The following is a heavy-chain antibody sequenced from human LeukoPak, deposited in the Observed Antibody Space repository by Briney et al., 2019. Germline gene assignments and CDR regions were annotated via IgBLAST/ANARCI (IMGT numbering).Heavy chain of an antibody. J-gene: IGHJ4*02. V-gene: IGHV4-39*01. D-gene: IGHD3-3*01. CDR3: ARRNYDFWSGYSYYFDF. Sequence: SETLSLTRTDPGGSISSSSYYCGSIRQPPGKGLEWIGCIYYSGSTYYNPSLKSRVTISVDKSKNQSSLKLSSVTAADTAVYYCARRNYDFWSGYSYYFDFWGQGTLVTVSS. CDR1: GGSISSSSYY. CDR2: IYYSGST.